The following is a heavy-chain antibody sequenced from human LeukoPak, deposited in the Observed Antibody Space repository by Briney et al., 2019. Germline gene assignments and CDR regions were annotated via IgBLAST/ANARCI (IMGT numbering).Heavy chain of an antibody. V-gene: IGHV3-30-3*01. CDR1: GFTFSSYA. CDR3: ARDQRNTVPRTHNGFDY. J-gene: IGHJ4*02. Sequence: PGGSLRLSCAASGFTFSSYAMHWVRQAPGKGLEGVAVISYDGSNKYYADSVKGRFTISRDNSKNTLYLQMNSLRAEDTAVYYCARDQRNTVPRTHNGFDYWGQGTLVTVSS. CDR2: ISYDGSNK. D-gene: IGHD4-17*01.